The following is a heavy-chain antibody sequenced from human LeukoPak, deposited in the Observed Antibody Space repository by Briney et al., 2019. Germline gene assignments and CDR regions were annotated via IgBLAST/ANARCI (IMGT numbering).Heavy chain of an antibody. CDR1: GYTFTSYY. CDR3: ARASEGDSSGYYYSSWFDP. V-gene: IGHV1-46*01. CDR2: INPSGGST. D-gene: IGHD3-22*01. Sequence: ASVKVSCKASGYTFTSYYMHWVRQAPGQGLEWMGRINPSGGSTSYAQKFQGRVTMARDTSTSTVYMELSSLRSEDTAVYYCARASEGDSSGYYYSSWFDPWGQGTLVTVSS. J-gene: IGHJ5*02.